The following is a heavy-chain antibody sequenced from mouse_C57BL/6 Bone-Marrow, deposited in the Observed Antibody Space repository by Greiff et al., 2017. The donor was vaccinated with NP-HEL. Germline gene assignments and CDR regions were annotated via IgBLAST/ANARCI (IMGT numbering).Heavy chain of an antibody. CDR3: TTSTTVVAFDY. D-gene: IGHD1-1*01. CDR2: IDPENGDT. J-gene: IGHJ2*01. CDR1: GFNIKDDY. Sequence: EVQLQQSGAELVRPGASVKLSCTASGFNIKDDYMHWVKQRPEQGLEWIGWIDPENGDTEYASKFQGKATITADTSSNTAYLQLSSLTSEDTAVYYCTTSTTVVAFDYWGQGTTLTVSS. V-gene: IGHV14-4*01.